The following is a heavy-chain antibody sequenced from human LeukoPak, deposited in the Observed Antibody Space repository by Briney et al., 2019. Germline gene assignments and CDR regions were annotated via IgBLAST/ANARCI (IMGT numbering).Heavy chain of an antibody. V-gene: IGHV4-38-2*01. Sequence: PSETLSLTCAVSGYSISSGYYWGWIRQPPGKGLEWIGIIYHSGSTYYNPSLKSRVTISVDTSKNQFSLKLSSVTAADTAVYYCARQLKVGTFEAFDIWGQGTMVTVSS. CDR3: ARQLKVGTFEAFDI. J-gene: IGHJ3*02. CDR2: IYHSGST. CDR1: GYSISSGYY. D-gene: IGHD1-26*01.